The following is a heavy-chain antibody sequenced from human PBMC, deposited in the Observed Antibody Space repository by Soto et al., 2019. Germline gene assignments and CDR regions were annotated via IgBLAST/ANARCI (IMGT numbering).Heavy chain of an antibody. V-gene: IGHV5-51*01. J-gene: IGHJ4*02. D-gene: IGHD6-19*01. Sequence: HGESLKISCKGSGYSFTSYWIGWVRQMPGKGLEWMGIIYPGDSDTRYSPSFQGQVTISADKSISTAYLQWSSLKASDTAMYYCAGGPRGYSRGWYGKRDRGLVWDYWGQRTPVTVSS. CDR3: AGGPRGYSRGWYGKRDRGLVWDY. CDR2: IYPGDSDT. CDR1: GYSFTSYW.